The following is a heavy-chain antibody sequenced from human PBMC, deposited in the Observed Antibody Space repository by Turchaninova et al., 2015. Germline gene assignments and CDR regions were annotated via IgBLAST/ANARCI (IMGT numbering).Heavy chain of an antibody. CDR1: VYSIPRGHY. V-gene: IGHV4-38-2*01. J-gene: IGHJ4*02. D-gene: IGHD6-25*01. CDR2: IYHSGST. CDR3: ARNRGGGYAPSFDY. Sequence: QVQLQESGPGLVKPSETRSPPCAVPVYSIPRGHYGGWIRQPPGKGREWIWNIYHSGSTYYNPSLKSRITISVDKSKNQFSLKLYSVTAADTAVYYCARNRGGGYAPSFDYWGQGTLVTVSS.